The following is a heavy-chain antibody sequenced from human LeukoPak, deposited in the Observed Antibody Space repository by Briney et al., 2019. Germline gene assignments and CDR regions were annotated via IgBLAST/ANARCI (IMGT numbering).Heavy chain of an antibody. Sequence: SETLSLTCIVSGDYISGYYWSWIREPPGKGLEWIGFISTGGRTNYNPSLKSQVTISIDTSRSQFSLTLTSVTAADTAMYYCARHDSSGFYYFDYWGQGALVTASS. CDR1: GDYISGYY. CDR2: ISTGGRT. V-gene: IGHV4-4*09. CDR3: ARHDSSGFYYFDY. J-gene: IGHJ4*02. D-gene: IGHD3-10*01.